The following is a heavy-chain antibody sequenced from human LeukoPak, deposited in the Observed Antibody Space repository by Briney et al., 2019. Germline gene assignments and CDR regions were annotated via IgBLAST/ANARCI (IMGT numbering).Heavy chain of an antibody. CDR2: INPNSGGT. Sequence: ALVKVSCKASGYTFTGYYMHWVRQAPGQGLEWMGWINPNSGGTNYAQKFQGRVTMTRDTSISTAYMELSRLRSDDTAVYYCARRPEYYDFWSGSIYDYWGQGTLVTVSS. CDR3: ARRPEYYDFWSGSIYDY. CDR1: GYTFTGYY. D-gene: IGHD3-3*01. V-gene: IGHV1-2*02. J-gene: IGHJ4*02.